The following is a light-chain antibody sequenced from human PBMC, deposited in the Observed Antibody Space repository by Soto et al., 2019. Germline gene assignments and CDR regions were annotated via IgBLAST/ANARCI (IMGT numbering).Light chain of an antibody. V-gene: IGKV3-20*01. CDR2: RGS. Sequence: EIVWTKFPGTLSLSPGERATLSCRASQNIRGNELAWYQQKPGQAPRLLIYRGSSRATGIPDRFSGRGSGTDFTLTISRLEPEDFAVYYCQDYGTSAPWTFGQGTKVEIK. J-gene: IGKJ1*01. CDR1: QNIRGNE. CDR3: QDYGTSAPWT.